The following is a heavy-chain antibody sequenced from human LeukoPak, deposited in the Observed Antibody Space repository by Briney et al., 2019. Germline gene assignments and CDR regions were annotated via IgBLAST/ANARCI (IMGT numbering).Heavy chain of an antibody. D-gene: IGHD6-19*01. CDR3: AKDQGQWLVPGGAFDT. V-gene: IGHV3-23*01. CDR1: GFTFSSYA. J-gene: IGHJ3*02. Sequence: GSLRLSCAASGFTFSSYAMSWVRRPPGKGLEGAPAISGSSGGSTYYADSVKGRFTISRDNSKNTLYLQMNSLRAEDTAVYYCAKDQGQWLVPGGAFDTWGQGTMVTVSS. CDR2: ISGSSGGST.